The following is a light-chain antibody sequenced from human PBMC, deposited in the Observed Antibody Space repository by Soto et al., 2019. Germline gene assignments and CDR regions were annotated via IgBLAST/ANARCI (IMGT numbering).Light chain of an antibody. CDR1: QSVSSN. CDR2: GAS. CDR3: QQFYNWPRT. Sequence: EIVNTQSPGTLSVSPGERATLSCRASQSVSSNLAWYQQKPGQAPRLLIYGASTRATGIPARFSGSGSETEFTLTISSLQSEDFAVYYCQQFYNWPRTFGQGTKV. J-gene: IGKJ1*01. V-gene: IGKV3-15*01.